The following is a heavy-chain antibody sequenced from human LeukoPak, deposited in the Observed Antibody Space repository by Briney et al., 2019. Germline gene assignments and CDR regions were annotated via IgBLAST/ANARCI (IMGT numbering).Heavy chain of an antibody. Sequence: GSVKVSCKASGYTFTGYYMHWVRQAPGQGLEWMGWINPNSGGTNYAQKFQGRVTMTRDTSISTAYMELSRLRSDDTAVYYCARDERYDSSGYPFDCWGQGTLVTVSS. CDR3: ARDERYDSSGYPFDC. J-gene: IGHJ4*02. D-gene: IGHD3-22*01. V-gene: IGHV1-2*02. CDR1: GYTFTGYY. CDR2: INPNSGGT.